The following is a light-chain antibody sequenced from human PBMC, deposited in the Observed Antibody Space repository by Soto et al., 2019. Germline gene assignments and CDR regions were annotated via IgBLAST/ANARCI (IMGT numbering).Light chain of an antibody. CDR2: RAS. V-gene: IGKV3-15*01. Sequence: EVVMTQSPDTLSVSPGYTVSLPCRANQTISNTLAWYQQKPGQAPRLLMFRASIRATGFPARFSGRGSGTEFNITISSLQSEDSAIYYCQQYNNWPRATVGGGTKVDIK. CDR1: QTISNT. CDR3: QQYNNWPRAT. J-gene: IGKJ4*01.